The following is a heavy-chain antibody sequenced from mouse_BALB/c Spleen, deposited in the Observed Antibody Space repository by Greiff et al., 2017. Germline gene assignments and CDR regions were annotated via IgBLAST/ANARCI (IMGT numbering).Heavy chain of an antibody. D-gene: IGHD1-1*01. CDR1: GYTFTSYV. CDR2: INPYNDGT. CDR3: ARDGSSFYYAMDY. J-gene: IGHJ4*01. V-gene: IGHV1-14*01. Sequence: EVQLQQSGPELVKPGASVKMSCKASGYTFTSYVMHWVKQKPGQGLEWIGYINPYNDGTKYNEKFKGKATLTSDKSSSTAYMELSSLTSEDSAVYDCARDGSSFYYAMDYWGQGTSVTVSS.